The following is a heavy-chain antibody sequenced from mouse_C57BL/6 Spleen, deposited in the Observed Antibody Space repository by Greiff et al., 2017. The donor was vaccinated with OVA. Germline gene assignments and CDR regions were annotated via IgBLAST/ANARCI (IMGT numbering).Heavy chain of an antibody. CDR1: GYTFTSYW. J-gene: IGHJ3*01. V-gene: IGHV1-69*01. CDR3: AVAYYSNYVFAY. Sequence: VQLQQPGAELVMPGASVKLSCKASGYTFTSYWMHWVKQRPGQGLEWIGEIDPSDSYTNYNQKFKGKSTLTVDKSSSTAYMQLSSLTSEDSAVYYCAVAYYSNYVFAYWGQGTLVTVSA. D-gene: IGHD2-5*01. CDR2: IDPSDSYT.